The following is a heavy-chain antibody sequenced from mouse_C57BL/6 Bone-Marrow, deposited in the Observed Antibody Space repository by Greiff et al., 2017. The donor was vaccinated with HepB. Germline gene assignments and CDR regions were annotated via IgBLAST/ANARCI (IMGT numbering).Heavy chain of an antibody. CDR3: ASHYYGSSYDPCFDY. Sequence: QVQLQQSGAELARPGASVKLSCKASGYTFTSYGISWVKQRTGQGLEWIGEIYPRSGNTYYNEKFKGKATLTADKSSSTAYMELRSLTSEDSAVYFCASHYYGSSYDPCFDYWGQGTTLTVSS. CDR1: GYTFTSYG. V-gene: IGHV1-81*01. D-gene: IGHD1-1*01. J-gene: IGHJ2*01. CDR2: IYPRSGNT.